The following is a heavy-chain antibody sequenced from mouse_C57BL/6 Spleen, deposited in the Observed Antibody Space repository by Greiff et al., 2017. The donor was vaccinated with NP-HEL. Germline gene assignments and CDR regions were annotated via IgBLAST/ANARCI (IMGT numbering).Heavy chain of an antibody. CDR3: ARANWYWYFDV. CDR2: ISSGSSTI. Sequence: EVQLVESGGGLVKPGGSLTLSCAASGFTFSDYGMHWVRQAPEKGLEWVAYISSGSSTIYYADTVKGRFTISRDNAKNTLFLQMTSLRSEDTAMYYCARANWYWYFDVWGTGTTVTVSS. V-gene: IGHV5-17*01. CDR1: GFTFSDYG. J-gene: IGHJ1*03. D-gene: IGHD4-1*01.